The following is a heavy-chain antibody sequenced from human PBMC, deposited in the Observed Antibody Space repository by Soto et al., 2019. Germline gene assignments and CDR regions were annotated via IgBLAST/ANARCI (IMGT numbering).Heavy chain of an antibody. CDR1: GYTFTIFD. J-gene: IGHJ6*02. D-gene: IGHD6-13*01. CDR2: MNPSLGHS. V-gene: IGHV1-8*01. Sequence: QEQLVQSGAEVKRPGASVKVSCKASGYTFTIFDINWVRQTTGQGLEWMGWMNPSLGHSDYAQKFRGRVSMTRDTSIATAYMELSGLTSEDTGVYFCARGVEAGVDVWGQGTTVTVSS. CDR3: ARGVEAGVDV.